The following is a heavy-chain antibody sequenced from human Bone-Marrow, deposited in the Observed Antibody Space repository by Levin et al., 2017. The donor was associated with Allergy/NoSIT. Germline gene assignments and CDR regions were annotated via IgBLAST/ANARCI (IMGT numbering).Heavy chain of an antibody. J-gene: IGHJ4*02. Sequence: GESLKISCAASGFTFDDYGMSWVRQAPGKGLEWVSGINWNGGSTGYADSVKGRFTISRDNAKNSLYLQMNSLRAEDTALYYCARVDDYVWGSYRYTGLFDYWGQGTLVTVSS. CDR1: GFTFDDYG. D-gene: IGHD3-16*02. CDR3: ARVDDYVWGSYRYTGLFDY. V-gene: IGHV3-20*04. CDR2: INWNGGST.